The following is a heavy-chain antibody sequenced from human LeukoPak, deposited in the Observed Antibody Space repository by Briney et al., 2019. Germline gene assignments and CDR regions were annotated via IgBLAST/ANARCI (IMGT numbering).Heavy chain of an antibody. CDR3: AKEYASGWVDY. V-gene: IGHV3-30*18. CDR2: ISYDGSIK. D-gene: IGHD6-19*01. J-gene: IGHJ4*02. CDR1: GFTVSSSY. Sequence: GGSLRLSCAASGFTVSSSYMNWVRQAPGKGLEWVAVISYDGSIKYYADSVKGRFTISRDNSKNTLYLQMNSLRAEDTAVYYCAKEYASGWVDYWGQGTLVTVSS.